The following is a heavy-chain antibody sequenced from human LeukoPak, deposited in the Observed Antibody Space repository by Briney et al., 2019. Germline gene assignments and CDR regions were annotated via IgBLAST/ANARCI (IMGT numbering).Heavy chain of an antibody. Sequence: PSETLSLTCAVYGGSFSGYYWSWIRQPPGKGLEWIGEINHSGSTNYNPSLKSRVTISVDTSKNQFSLKLSSVTAADTAVYYCARGVGYYDSHPFFDYWGQGTLVTVSS. CDR2: INHSGST. CDR1: GGSFSGYY. D-gene: IGHD3-22*01. CDR3: ARGVGYYDSHPFFDY. J-gene: IGHJ4*02. V-gene: IGHV4-34*01.